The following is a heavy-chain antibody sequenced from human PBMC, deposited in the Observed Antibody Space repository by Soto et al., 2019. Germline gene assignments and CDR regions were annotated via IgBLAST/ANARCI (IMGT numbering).Heavy chain of an antibody. CDR3: ARAYCGGDCYSVYHPYGMDV. V-gene: IGHV1-69*13. J-gene: IGHJ6*02. Sequence: GASVKVSCKASGGTFSSYAISWVRQAPGQGLEWMGGIIPIFGTANNAQKFQGRVTITADESTSTAYMELSSLRFEDTAVYYCARAYCGGDCYSVYHPYGMDVWGQGTTVTVS. CDR2: IIPIFGTA. D-gene: IGHD2-21*02. CDR1: GGTFSSYA.